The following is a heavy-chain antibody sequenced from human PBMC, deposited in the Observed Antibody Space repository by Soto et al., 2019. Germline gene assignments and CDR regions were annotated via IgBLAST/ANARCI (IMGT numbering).Heavy chain of an antibody. V-gene: IGHV4-30-4*01. D-gene: IGHD4-17*01. CDR1: GGSISSADYY. CDR3: AIFCLTHYGGNPPIARGY. J-gene: IGHJ4*02. CDR2: ISYSGSA. Sequence: SETLSLTCTVSGGSISSADYYWSWIRHPPGKGLERQGYISYSGSAYYSPALKSRVTISVDTSKNQFSLKLSSVTAADTAVYYCAIFCLTHYGGNPPIARGYWGRGSLFAVSS.